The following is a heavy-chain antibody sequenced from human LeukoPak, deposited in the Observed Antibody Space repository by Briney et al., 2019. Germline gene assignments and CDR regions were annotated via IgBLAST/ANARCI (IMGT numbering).Heavy chain of an antibody. V-gene: IGHV4-59*01. J-gene: IGHJ4*02. CDR3: ARDSGDYFDY. CDR2: IYSSGST. D-gene: IGHD2-15*01. Sequence: SETLSLTCSVSGGSITGYYWSWIRQPPGRGLEWIGYIYSSGSTNYNPSLKSRVTISVDTSKNQFSLKLSSVTAADTAVYYCARDSGDYFDYWGQGTLVTVSS. CDR1: GGSITGYY.